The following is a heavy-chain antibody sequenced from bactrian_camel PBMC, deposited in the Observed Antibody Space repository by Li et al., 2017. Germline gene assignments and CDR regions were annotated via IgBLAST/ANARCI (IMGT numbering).Heavy chain of an antibody. D-gene: IGHD1*01. Sequence: SGYGLSSCGMGWYRQAPGKGLEWVSSIYSARYNTYYADSVKGRFTISRDNAKNTLYLQMNSLKPEDTAMYYCAAVTHCTLRNTAGSPTRIGPYRGQGTQVTVS. CDR1: GYGLSSCG. J-gene: IGHJ4*01. V-gene: IGHV3-2*01. CDR2: IYSARYNT. CDR3: AAVTHCTLRNTAGSPTRIGPY.